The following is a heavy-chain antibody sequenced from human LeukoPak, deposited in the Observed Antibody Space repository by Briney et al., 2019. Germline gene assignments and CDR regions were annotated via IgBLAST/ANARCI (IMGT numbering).Heavy chain of an antibody. V-gene: IGHV1-24*01. J-gene: IGHJ4*02. CDR3: TTLPDTAMVTEAYYFDY. D-gene: IGHD5-18*01. CDR1: VYTLTELS. Sequence: RASVKVSRKVSVYTLTELSMHWVRQAPGKGLEWMGGFDPEDGETIYAQKFQGRVTITEDTSTDTAYMELSSLRSEDTAEYYCTTLPDTAMVTEAYYFDYWGQGPLVAVSS. CDR2: FDPEDGET.